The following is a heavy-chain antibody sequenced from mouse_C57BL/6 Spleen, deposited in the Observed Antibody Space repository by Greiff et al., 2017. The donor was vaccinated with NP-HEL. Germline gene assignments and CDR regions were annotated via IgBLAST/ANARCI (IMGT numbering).Heavy chain of an antibody. CDR2: IDPSDSET. Sequence: VERQQPGAELVRPGSSVKLSCKASGYTFTSYWMHWVKQRPIQGLEWIGNIDPSDSETHYNQKFKDKATLTVDKSSSTAYMQLSSLTSEDSAVYYCARIYSNYFDYWGQVTTLTVSS. J-gene: IGHJ2*01. CDR1: GYTFTSYW. V-gene: IGHV1-52*01. D-gene: IGHD2-5*01. CDR3: ARIYSNYFDY.